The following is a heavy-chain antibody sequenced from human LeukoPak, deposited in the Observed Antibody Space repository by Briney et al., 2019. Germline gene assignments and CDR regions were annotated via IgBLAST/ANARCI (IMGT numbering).Heavy chain of an antibody. D-gene: IGHD3-22*01. V-gene: IGHV1-69*05. J-gene: IGHJ4*02. CDR2: IIPIFGTA. Sequence: TVKVSCKASGGTFSSYAISWVRQAPGQGLEWMGRIIPIFGTANYAQKFQGRVTITTDESTSTAYMELSSLRSEDTAVYYCAGGPEYYYDSSVSFDYWGQGTLVTVSS. CDR1: GGTFSSYA. CDR3: AGGPEYYYDSSVSFDY.